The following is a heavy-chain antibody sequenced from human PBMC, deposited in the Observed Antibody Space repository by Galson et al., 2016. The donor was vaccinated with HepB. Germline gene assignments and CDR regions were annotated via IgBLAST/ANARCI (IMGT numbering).Heavy chain of an antibody. Sequence: SETLSLTCGVYGGSFSGYYWSWIRQPPGKGLECIGEINHSGSTNYNLSLKSRVTLSAETSKNHFSLKLSSVTAADTAVYYCARGVNSFGSGSYIAFDVWGQGTMVTVSS. CDR1: GGSFSGYY. CDR2: INHSGST. J-gene: IGHJ3*01. V-gene: IGHV4-34*01. CDR3: ARGVNSFGSGSYIAFDV. D-gene: IGHD1-26*01.